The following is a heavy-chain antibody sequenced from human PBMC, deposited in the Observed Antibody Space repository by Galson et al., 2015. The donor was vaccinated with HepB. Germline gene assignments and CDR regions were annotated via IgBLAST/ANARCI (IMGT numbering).Heavy chain of an antibody. V-gene: IGHV4-4*01. CDR1: GGSISSDYW. Sequence: ETLSLTCAVSGGSISSDYWWNWVRQPPGKGLEWIGEVYHSGRANYNPSLKSRVTMSVDESNNQFSLMLTSVTAADTALYFCATTTRSGGSFEAFDIWGQGTMVTVSS. CDR3: ATTTRSGGSFEAFDI. D-gene: IGHD2-15*01. J-gene: IGHJ3*02. CDR2: VYHSGRA.